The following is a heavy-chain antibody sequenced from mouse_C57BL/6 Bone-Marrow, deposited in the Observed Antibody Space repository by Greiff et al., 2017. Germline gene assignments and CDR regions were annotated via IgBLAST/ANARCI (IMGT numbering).Heavy chain of an antibody. D-gene: IGHD2-3*01. CDR1: GYTFTDYY. CDR3: ARSRWLLRAAY. Sequence: VQLQQSGPELVKPGASVKISCKASGYTFTDYYMNWVKQSHGKSLEWIGDINPNNGGTSYNQKFKGKATLTVDKSSSTAYMELRSLTSEDSAVYYCARSRWLLRAAYRGQGTLVTVSA. V-gene: IGHV1-26*01. CDR2: INPNNGGT. J-gene: IGHJ3*01.